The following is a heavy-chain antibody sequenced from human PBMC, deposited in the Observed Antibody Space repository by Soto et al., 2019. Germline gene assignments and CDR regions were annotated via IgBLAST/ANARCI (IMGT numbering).Heavy chain of an antibody. CDR3: GKDKRSGSIDY. J-gene: IGHJ4*02. D-gene: IGHD1-1*01. CDR2: IWAHGTDQ. Sequence: GGSLRLSCAASGYSITNNGMHWVRQAPGKGLEWVALIWAHGTDQYYADSVKGRFTVSRDTSTNTVYLQMNSLRAEDTARYYCGKDKRSGSIDYWGQGTLVTVSS. CDR1: GYSITNNG. V-gene: IGHV3-33*06.